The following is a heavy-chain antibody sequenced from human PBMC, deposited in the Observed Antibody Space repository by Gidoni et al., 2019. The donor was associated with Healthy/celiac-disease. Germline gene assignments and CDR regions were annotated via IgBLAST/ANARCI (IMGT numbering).Heavy chain of an antibody. CDR1: GFTFSRYE. J-gene: IGHJ4*02. V-gene: IGHV3-48*03. D-gene: IGHD1-26*01. CDR2: ISSSGSTI. CDR3: ARYDSGDFDY. Sequence: EVQLVESGGGLVQPGGSLRLSCAASGFTFSRYEMNWVRQAPGKGLEWGSYISSSGSTIYYADSVKGRFTISRDNAKNSLYLQMNSLRAEDTAVYYCARYDSGDFDYWGQGTLVTVSS.